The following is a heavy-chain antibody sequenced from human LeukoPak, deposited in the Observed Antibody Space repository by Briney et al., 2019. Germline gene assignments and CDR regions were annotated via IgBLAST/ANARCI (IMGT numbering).Heavy chain of an antibody. V-gene: IGHV3-53*01. CDR1: GFTVSSNT. Sequence: GGSLRLSCEASGFTVSSNTVSWVRQAPGKGLEWVSVIYGSGDVYYADSMRGRFTISRDNSKNTVYLQINSLRVEDTAVYYCAREIYNSGVAYWGQGTLVIVSS. D-gene: IGHD6-19*01. J-gene: IGHJ4*02. CDR3: AREIYNSGVAY. CDR2: IYGSGDV.